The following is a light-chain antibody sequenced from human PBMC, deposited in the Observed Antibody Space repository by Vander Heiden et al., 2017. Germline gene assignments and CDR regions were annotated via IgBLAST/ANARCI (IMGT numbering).Light chain of an antibody. J-gene: IGLJ2*01. CDR1: TLPSKY. CDR3: YSTDSSGNHRV. CDR2: EDN. Sequence: SYELTQPPSVSVSQGQTARITCSGDTLPSKYAYWYQQKSGQAPVLVICEDNKRPSGIPGRFSGSSTGTMATLTISGAQVEDEADYYCYSTDSSGNHRVFGGGTKLTVL. V-gene: IGLV3-10*01.